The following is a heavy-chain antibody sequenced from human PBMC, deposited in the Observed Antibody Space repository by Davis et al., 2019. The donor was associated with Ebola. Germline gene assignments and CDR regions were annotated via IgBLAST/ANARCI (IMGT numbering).Heavy chain of an antibody. Sequence: WVRQAPGKGLEWVALISHEGSKTHYAESGKGRFTVSRDNSKNTLYLQMNSLTAEDTAIYFCAKESYEILTGYYAYYDFWGQGALVTVSS. J-gene: IGHJ4*02. D-gene: IGHD3-9*01. CDR2: ISHEGSKT. CDR3: AKESYEILTGYYAYYDF. V-gene: IGHV3-30*18.